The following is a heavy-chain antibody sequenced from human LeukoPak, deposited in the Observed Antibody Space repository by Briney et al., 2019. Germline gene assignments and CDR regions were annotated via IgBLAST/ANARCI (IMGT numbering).Heavy chain of an antibody. J-gene: IGHJ5*02. CDR3: ARDRREYRRGYSYGSLNWFVP. V-gene: IGHV1-46*01. Sequence: ASVKVSCKASGYTFTSYYMHWVRQAPGQGLEWMGIINPSGGSTSYAQKFQGRVTMTRDTSTSTVYMELSSLRSEDTAVYYCARDRREYRRGYSYGSLNWFVPWGQGTLVTVSS. CDR2: INPSGGST. CDR1: GYTFTSYY. D-gene: IGHD5-18*01.